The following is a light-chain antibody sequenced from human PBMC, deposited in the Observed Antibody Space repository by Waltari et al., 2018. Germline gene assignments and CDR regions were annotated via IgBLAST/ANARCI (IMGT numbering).Light chain of an antibody. CDR1: QSVRST. J-gene: IGKJ1*01. CDR3: QQYDYWPWT. V-gene: IGKV3D-15*01. Sequence: ILMSHSPATLSRPPGESATLSCRASQSVRSTFAWFQQKPGQPPRLLIYGTSTRATGIPVRFTGSGSGTEFSLTISSLQPEDFATYYCQQYDYWPWTFGQGTRVETK. CDR2: GTS.